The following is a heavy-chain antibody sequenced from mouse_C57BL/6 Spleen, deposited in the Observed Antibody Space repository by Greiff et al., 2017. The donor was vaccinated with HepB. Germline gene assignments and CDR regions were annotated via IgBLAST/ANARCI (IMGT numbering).Heavy chain of an antibody. V-gene: IGHV5-6*01. J-gene: IGHJ4*01. CDR2: ISSGGSYT. CDR1: GFTFSSYG. CDR3: ASLITTVVAPWDY. Sequence: EVHLVESGGDLVKPGGSLKLSCAASGFTFSSYGMSWVRQTPDKRLEWVATISSGGSYTYYPDSVKGRFTISRDNAKNTLYLQMSSLKSEDTAMYYCASLITTVVAPWDYWGQGTSVTVSS. D-gene: IGHD1-1*01.